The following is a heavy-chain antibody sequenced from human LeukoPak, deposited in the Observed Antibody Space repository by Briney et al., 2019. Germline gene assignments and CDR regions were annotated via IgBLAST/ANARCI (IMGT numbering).Heavy chain of an antibody. J-gene: IGHJ4*02. V-gene: IGHV3-74*01. CDR3: ASAFGEPLYYFGS. D-gene: IGHD3-10*01. Sequence: GGSLRLSCSTSGFTFGSYGMTWVRQAPGKGLEWVSRINSDGSSTSYVDSVKGRFTISRDNAKNTLYLQMNSLRAEDTAVYYCASAFGEPLYYFGSWGQGTLVTVSS. CDR1: GFTFGSYG. CDR2: INSDGSST.